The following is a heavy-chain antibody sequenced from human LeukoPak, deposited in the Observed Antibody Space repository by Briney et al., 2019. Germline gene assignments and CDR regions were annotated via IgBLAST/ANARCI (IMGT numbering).Heavy chain of an antibody. Sequence: SETLSLTCTVSGDSISSGSYYWSWIRQPAGKGLEWIGRIYTSGSPNYNPSLKSRVTMSVDTSKNQFSLKLSSVTAADTAVYYCARDRPTVTTYDAFDIWGQGTMVTVSS. J-gene: IGHJ3*02. V-gene: IGHV4-61*02. CDR3: ARDRPTVTTYDAFDI. D-gene: IGHD4-17*01. CDR2: IYTSGSP. CDR1: GDSISSGSYY.